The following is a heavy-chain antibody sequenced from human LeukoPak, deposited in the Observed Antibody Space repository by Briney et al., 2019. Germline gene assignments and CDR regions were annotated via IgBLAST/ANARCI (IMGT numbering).Heavy chain of an antibody. CDR3: AGFTPAVDY. CDR2: IHHSGGT. V-gene: IGHV4-38-2*01. D-gene: IGHD3-10*01. J-gene: IGHJ4*02. Sequence: SETLSLTCAVSGYSISSGHYWGWIRQPPGQGLEWIGSIHHSGGTYYNPSLKSRVTISVDTSKNQFSLKMKSATAADTAVYYCAGFTPAVDYCSQGTLVTVSS. CDR1: GYSISSGHY.